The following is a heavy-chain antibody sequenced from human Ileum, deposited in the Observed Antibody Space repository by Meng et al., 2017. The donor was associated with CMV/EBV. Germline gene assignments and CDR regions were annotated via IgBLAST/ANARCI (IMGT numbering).Heavy chain of an antibody. CDR2: TFYRSEWHN. CDR1: YSNTAA. D-gene: IGHD3-22*01. V-gene: IGHV6-1*01. J-gene: IGHJ4*02. Sequence: YSNTAAWHWIRQSPSRGLEWLGRTFYRSEWHNQYAGSVRSRLTLSADTSKNQFSLHLNSVTPEDTAIYFCARDEDESGGHYHFYYWGQGFLVTVSS. CDR3: ARDEDESGGHYHFYY.